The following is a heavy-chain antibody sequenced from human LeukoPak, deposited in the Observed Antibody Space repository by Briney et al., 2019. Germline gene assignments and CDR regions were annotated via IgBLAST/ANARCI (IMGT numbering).Heavy chain of an antibody. CDR2: VYYSGST. D-gene: IGHD3-16*01. Sequence: KPSETLSLTCTVSNDSISPYYWSWIRQPPGKGLPPGKGLEWLGFVYYSGSTNYNPSLKSRLTISVDTSKNHFSLKMTSVTAADTAVYYCARHGGGGLDVFDLWGRGTMVTVSS. J-gene: IGHJ3*01. CDR1: NDSISPYY. CDR3: ARHGGGGLDVFDL. V-gene: IGHV4-59*08.